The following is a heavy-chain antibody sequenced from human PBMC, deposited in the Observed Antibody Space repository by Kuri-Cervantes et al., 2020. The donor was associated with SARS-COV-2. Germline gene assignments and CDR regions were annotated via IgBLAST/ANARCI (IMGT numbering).Heavy chain of an antibody. D-gene: IGHD3-10*01. J-gene: IGHJ4*02. Sequence: GESLKISCAASGFTFSSYAMSWVRQAPGKGLEWVSGISAITSSTYYADSVKGRFTISRDNSKNTMYLQMNSLRAEDTAVYFCAKDASQFGELLPYYFDYWGQGTLVTVSS. CDR3: AKDASQFGELLPYYFDY. CDR1: GFTFSSYA. CDR2: ISAITSST. V-gene: IGHV3-23*01.